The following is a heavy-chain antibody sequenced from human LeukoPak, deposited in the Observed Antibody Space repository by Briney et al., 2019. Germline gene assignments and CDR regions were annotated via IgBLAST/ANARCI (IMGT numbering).Heavy chain of an antibody. CDR2: INDIGNT. CDR1: GGSFSGYC. CDR3: ARLGNVRYDNYQYMDT. Sequence: PSETLSLTCAVYGGSFSGYCWSWIRQPPGKGLEWIGEINDIGNTNYDPSLRSRVTISVDTSKNQFSLSLTSATAADTAVYCARLGNVRYDNYQYMDTWGNGTTVTVSS. V-gene: IGHV4-34*01. J-gene: IGHJ6*03. D-gene: IGHD3-16*01.